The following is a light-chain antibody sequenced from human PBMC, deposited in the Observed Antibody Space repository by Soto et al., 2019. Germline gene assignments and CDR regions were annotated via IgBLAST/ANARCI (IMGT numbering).Light chain of an antibody. J-gene: IGLJ1*01. CDR2: EVS. V-gene: IGLV2-8*01. CDR3: SSYAGSNNCYV. Sequence: QSALTQPPSASGSPGQSVTISCTGTSSDVGVYNYVSWYQQHPGKAPKLMIYEVSKRPSGVPDRFSGSKSGNTASLTVSGLQAEDEAEYYYSSYAGSNNCYVFGTGTKVTVL. CDR1: SSDVGVYNY.